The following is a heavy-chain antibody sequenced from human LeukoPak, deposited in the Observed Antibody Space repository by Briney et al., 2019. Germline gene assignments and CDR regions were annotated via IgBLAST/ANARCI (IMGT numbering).Heavy chain of an antibody. CDR1: GYSFTSYW. D-gene: IGHD1-26*01. V-gene: IGHV5-51*01. Sequence: GESLKISCTGSGYSFTSYWIGWVRQMPGKGLEWMGIIYPGDSDTRYSPSFQGQVTISADKSISTAYLQWSSLKASDTAMYYCARRAGSYYDYYGMDVWGQGTTVTVSS. J-gene: IGHJ6*02. CDR2: IYPGDSDT. CDR3: ARRAGSYYDYYGMDV.